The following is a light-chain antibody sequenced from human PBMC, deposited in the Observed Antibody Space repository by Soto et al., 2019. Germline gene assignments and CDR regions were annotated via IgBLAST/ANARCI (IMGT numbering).Light chain of an antibody. CDR2: DNN. CDR3: GTWDSSLSAVV. J-gene: IGLJ2*01. Sequence: HSVLTQPPSVSAAPEKKVTISCSGNSSNIGNNYISWYQQLPGTAPKLLIYDNNKRPSGIPDRFSGSKSGTSATLGITGLQTGDEADYYCGTWDSSLSAVVFGGGTKVTVL. CDR1: SSNIGNNY. V-gene: IGLV1-51*01.